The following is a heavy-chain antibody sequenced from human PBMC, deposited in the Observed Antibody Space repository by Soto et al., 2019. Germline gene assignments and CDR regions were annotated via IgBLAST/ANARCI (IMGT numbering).Heavy chain of an antibody. D-gene: IGHD2-21*02. J-gene: IGHJ3*02. CDR2: ISTSGSST. CDR1: GFVFSNYV. CDR3: AKVIRIVVVTDAFDI. Sequence: EVQLLESGGGLVQPGGSLRLSCAASGFVFSNYVMTWVRQAPGKGLEWVSSISTSGSSTYYADSVKGRFTISRDNSKNTLSLQMNSLRAEDTAVYYCAKVIRIVVVTDAFDIWGQGTMVTFSS. V-gene: IGHV3-23*01.